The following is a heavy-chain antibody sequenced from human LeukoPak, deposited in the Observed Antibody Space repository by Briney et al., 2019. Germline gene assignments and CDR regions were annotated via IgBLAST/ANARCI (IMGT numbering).Heavy chain of an antibody. D-gene: IGHD2-8*01. CDR2: MYPSVDTT. Sequence: ASVKVSCKTSGYTFTDYYIHWVRQAPGQGLEWIGIMYPSVDTTDSSQKFKGRVTVTRDTSTSTVYMELRTLRSEDTAIYYCIREYERGYFDYWGQGTLVAVSS. CDR1: GYTFTDYY. J-gene: IGHJ4*02. V-gene: IGHV1-46*01. CDR3: IREYERGYFDY.